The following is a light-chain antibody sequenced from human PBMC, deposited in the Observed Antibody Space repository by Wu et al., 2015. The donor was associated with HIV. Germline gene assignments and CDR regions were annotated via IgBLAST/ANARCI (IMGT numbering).Light chain of an antibody. Sequence: DIHMTQSPSILSASVGDRVTIPCRASQSIDSFLAWYQQKPGKAPKLLIYKASSLESGVPSRFSGSGSGTEFTLTISSLQPDDFATYYCQQYNSYPLTFGGGTKVEIK. J-gene: IGKJ4*01. CDR1: QSIDSF. CDR3: QQYNSYPLT. CDR2: KAS. V-gene: IGKV1-5*03.